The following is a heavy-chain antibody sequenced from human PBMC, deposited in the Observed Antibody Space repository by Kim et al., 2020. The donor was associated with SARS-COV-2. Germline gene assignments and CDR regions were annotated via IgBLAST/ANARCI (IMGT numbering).Heavy chain of an antibody. CDR3: ARSRYSSSSTYYYYGMDV. V-gene: IGHV4-59*01. D-gene: IGHD6-6*01. J-gene: IGHJ6*02. Sequence: KRRVTISVDTSKNQFSLKLSSVTAADTAVYYCARSRYSSSSTYYYYGMDVWGQGTTVTVSS.